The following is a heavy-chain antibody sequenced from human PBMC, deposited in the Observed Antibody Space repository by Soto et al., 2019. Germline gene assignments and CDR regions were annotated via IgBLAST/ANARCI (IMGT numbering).Heavy chain of an antibody. J-gene: IGHJ4*02. V-gene: IGHV3-21*01. CDR2: ISSSSSYI. D-gene: IGHD4-17*01. CDR1: GFTFSSYS. Sequence: GGSLRLSCAASGFTFSSYSMNWVRQAPGKGLEWVSSISSSSSYIYYADSVKGRFTISRDNAKNSLYLQMNSLRAEDTAVYYCARDSDYGGNSGYFDYCGQGTLVTVSS. CDR3: ARDSDYGGNSGYFDY.